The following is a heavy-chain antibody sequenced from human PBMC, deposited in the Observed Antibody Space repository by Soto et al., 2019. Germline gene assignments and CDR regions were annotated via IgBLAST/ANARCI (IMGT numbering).Heavy chain of an antibody. V-gene: IGHV1-69*13. J-gene: IGHJ3*02. CDR2: IIPIFGTA. CDR3: ARGVVYHDSSGYYPDAFDI. Sequence: SVKVSCKASGGTFXSYAISWVRQAPGQGLEWMGGIIPIFGTANYAQKFQGRVTITADESTSTAYMELSSLRSEDTAVYYCARGVVYHDSSGYYPDAFDISGQGTMVTVSS. D-gene: IGHD3-22*01. CDR1: GGTFXSYA.